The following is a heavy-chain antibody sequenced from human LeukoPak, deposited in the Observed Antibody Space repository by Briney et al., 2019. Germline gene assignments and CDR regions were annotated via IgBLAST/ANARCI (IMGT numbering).Heavy chain of an antibody. CDR2: ISNNGGST. D-gene: IGHD6-19*01. CDR1: GSTFSSYA. V-gene: IGHV3-64*01. J-gene: IGHJ4*02. CDR3: ARLSVAVVDADY. Sequence: GGSLRLSCAASGSTFSSYAMHWVRQAPGKGLEYVSAISNNGGSTYYANSVKGRFTISRDNSKNTLYLQMGGLRAEDMAVYYCARLSVAVVDADYWGQGTLVTVSS.